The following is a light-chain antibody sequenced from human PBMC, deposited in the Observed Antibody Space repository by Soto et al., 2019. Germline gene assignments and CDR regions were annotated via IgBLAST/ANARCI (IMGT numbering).Light chain of an antibody. J-gene: IGKJ3*01. V-gene: IGKV1-27*01. CDR3: QNCNSAPCT. Sequence: DIQMTQSPSSLYASVGDRVTITCRATQDISNYLAWYQQKPGKVPNLLIYAPSTLQSVVPSRFSGSGSGTDFTLTISSLQPEDVETDYCQNCNSAPCTFGPGTKVDSK. CDR2: APS. CDR1: QDISNY.